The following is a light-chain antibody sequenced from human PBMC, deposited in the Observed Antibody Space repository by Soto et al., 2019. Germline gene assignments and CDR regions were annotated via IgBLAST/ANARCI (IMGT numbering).Light chain of an antibody. J-gene: IGKJ2*01. V-gene: IGKV1-33*01. CDR3: PQYDNLPPYP. Sequence: DIQMTQSPSSLSASVGDRVTITCQASQDITNYLNWYQQKPGKAPKLLIYDASNLETGVPSRFSGSGSGTDFTFTISSLQPEDIATYYCPQYDNLPPYPFGQGTKLEIK. CDR2: DAS. CDR1: QDITNY.